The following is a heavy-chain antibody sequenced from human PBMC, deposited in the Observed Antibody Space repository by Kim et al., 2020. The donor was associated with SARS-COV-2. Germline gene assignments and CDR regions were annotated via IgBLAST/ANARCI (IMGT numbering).Heavy chain of an antibody. J-gene: IGHJ6*02. D-gene: IGHD1-26*01. CDR3: ARERWELPTYYGMDV. Sequence: DSVKGRFTISRDNAKNSLYLQMNSLRAEDTAVYYCARERWELPTYYGMDVWGQGTTVTVSS. V-gene: IGHV3-21*01.